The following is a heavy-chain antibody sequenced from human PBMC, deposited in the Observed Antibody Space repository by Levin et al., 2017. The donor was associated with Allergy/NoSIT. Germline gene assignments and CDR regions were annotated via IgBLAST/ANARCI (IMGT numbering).Heavy chain of an antibody. CDR1: GFTFSSYG. CDR3: ASRVATADAFDI. V-gene: IGHV3-33*01. J-gene: IGHJ3*02. Sequence: GGSLRLSCAASGFTFSSYGMHWVRQAPGKGLEWVAVIWYDGSNKYYADSVKGRFTISRDNSKNTLYQQMNSLRAEDTAVYYCASRVATADAFDIWGQGTMVTVSS. CDR2: IWYDGSNK. D-gene: IGHD5-12*01.